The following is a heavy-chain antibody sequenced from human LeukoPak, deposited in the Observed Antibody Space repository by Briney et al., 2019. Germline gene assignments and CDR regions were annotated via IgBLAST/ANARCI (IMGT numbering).Heavy chain of an antibody. V-gene: IGHV3-30*18. CDR1: GFTFSSYG. CDR3: AKGGLYNWNDGDAFDI. Sequence: GGSLRLSCAASGFTFSSYGMHWVRQAPGKGLEWVAVISYDGSNKYYADSVKGRFTISRDNSKNTLYLQMNSLRAEDTAVYYCAKGGLYNWNDGDAFDIWGQGTMVTVPS. CDR2: ISYDGSNK. D-gene: IGHD1-20*01. J-gene: IGHJ3*02.